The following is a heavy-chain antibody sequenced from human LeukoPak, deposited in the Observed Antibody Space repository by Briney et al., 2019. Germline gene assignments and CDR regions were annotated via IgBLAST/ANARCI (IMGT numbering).Heavy chain of an antibody. J-gene: IGHJ4*02. CDR1: GFTFSGSA. CDR3: TRRGVGSNYAPFDY. CDR2: IRSKANSYAT. V-gene: IGHV3-73*01. D-gene: IGHD4-11*01. Sequence: AGGSLRLSCAASGFTFSGSAMHWVRQASGKGLEWVGRIRSKANSYATAYAASVKGRFTISRDDSKNTAYLQMNSLKTEDTAVYYCTRRGVGSNYAPFDYWGQGTLVTVSS.